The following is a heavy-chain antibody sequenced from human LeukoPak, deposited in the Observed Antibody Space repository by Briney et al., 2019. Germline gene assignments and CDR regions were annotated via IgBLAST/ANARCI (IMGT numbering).Heavy chain of an antibody. J-gene: IGHJ4*02. CDR1: GYTLTSYH. V-gene: IGHV1-24*01. Sequence: ASVNVSCKASGYTLTSYHMHWVRQAPGQGLEWMGGFEPEDGEIISAQNFQGRVTMTESTSTDTAYMELCRLTSDDTAVYYCAASSPKNWKAQDYWGQGTLLTVSS. D-gene: IGHD1-1*01. CDR3: AASSPKNWKAQDY. CDR2: FEPEDGEI.